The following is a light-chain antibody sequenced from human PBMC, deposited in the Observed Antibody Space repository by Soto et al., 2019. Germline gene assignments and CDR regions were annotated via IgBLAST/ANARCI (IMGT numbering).Light chain of an antibody. Sequence: DMVLTQSPGTLSLSPGERATLSCRASQSVSSSHLAWYQQKPCQAPRLLIYGASSRATVTPARFSGSGSGTDFTLTISRLEPADFAVYYYQQYGSSLSTFGPGTKVDIK. J-gene: IGKJ3*01. V-gene: IGKV3-20*01. CDR1: QSVSSSH. CDR2: GAS. CDR3: QQYGSSLST.